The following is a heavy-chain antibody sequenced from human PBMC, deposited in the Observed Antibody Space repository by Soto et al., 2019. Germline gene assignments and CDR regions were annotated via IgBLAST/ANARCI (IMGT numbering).Heavy chain of an antibody. CDR1: GFTFSSYG. CDR2: ISYDGSNK. Sequence: HPGGSLRLSCAASGFTFSSYGMHWVRQAPGKGLEWVAVISYDGSNKYYADSVKGRFTISRDNSKNTLYLQMNSLRAEDTAVYYCAKDIVITFGGVISLDAFDIWGQGTMVTVSS. CDR3: AKDIVITFGGVISLDAFDI. V-gene: IGHV3-30*18. J-gene: IGHJ3*02. D-gene: IGHD3-16*02.